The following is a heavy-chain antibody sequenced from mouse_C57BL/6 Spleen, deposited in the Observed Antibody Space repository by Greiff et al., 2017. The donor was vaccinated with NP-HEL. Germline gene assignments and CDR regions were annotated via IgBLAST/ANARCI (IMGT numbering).Heavy chain of an antibody. Sequence: VQLQQPGAELVKPGASVKLSCKASGYTFTSYWMHWVKQRPGQGLEWIGMIHPNSGSTNYNEKFKSKATLTVDKSSSTAYMQLSSLTSEDSAVYYCARYTHSSGSDYWGQGTTLTVSS. CDR1: GYTFTSYW. CDR3: ARYTHSSGSDY. D-gene: IGHD3-2*02. J-gene: IGHJ2*01. CDR2: IHPNSGST. V-gene: IGHV1-64*01.